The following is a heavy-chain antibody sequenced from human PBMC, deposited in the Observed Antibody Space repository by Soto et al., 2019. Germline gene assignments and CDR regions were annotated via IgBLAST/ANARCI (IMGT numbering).Heavy chain of an antibody. CDR2: INPSGGST. J-gene: IGHJ6*02. V-gene: IGHV1-46*01. CDR3: ARGGITMAWSSPAYGMNV. Sequence: GASVKVSFRASGYAFTSYYMHWVRQAPGQGLEWMGIINPSGGSTSYAQKFQGRVTMTRDTSTSTVYMELSSLRSEDTAVYYCARGGITMAWSSPAYGMNVWGQGTTVTVSS. D-gene: IGHD3-10*01. CDR1: GYAFTSYY.